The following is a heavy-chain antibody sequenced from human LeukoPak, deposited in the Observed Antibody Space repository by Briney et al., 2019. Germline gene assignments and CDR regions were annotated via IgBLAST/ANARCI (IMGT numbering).Heavy chain of an antibody. D-gene: IGHD6-19*01. J-gene: IGHJ4*02. CDR1: GFTFSSYA. CDR2: INTDGTVT. V-gene: IGHV3-74*01. CDR3: ATKQWLAPPPDS. Sequence: GSLRLSCAASGFTFSSYAMNWVRQAPGKGLESVSRINTDGTVTTYADSVKGRFTVSRDNADNTMFLQMNSVRDEDTAVYYCATKQWLAPPPDSWGQGTPVTVSS.